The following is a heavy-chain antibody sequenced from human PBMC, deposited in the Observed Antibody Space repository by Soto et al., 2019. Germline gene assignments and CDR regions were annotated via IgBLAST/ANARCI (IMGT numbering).Heavy chain of an antibody. CDR2: TYYSGST. CDR1: GGAISSGGYY. Sequence: QVQLQESGPGLVKPSQTLSLTGTVSGGAISSGGYYWSWIRQHPGKGLECIAYTYYSGSTYYNPCFKSRVTISVDTPKTPFSLSLGSVPAADTAVYYRATRHSSGFAYWGEGTLVSVSS. D-gene: IGHD3-22*01. CDR3: ATRHSSGFAY. V-gene: IGHV4-31*03. J-gene: IGHJ4*02.